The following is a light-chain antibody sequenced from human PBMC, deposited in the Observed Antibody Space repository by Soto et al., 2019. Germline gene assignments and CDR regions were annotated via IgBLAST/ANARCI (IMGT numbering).Light chain of an antibody. V-gene: IGLV1-47*01. CDR1: SSDIGSSY. J-gene: IGLJ3*02. CDR3: AAWDDSLSGPWV. CDR2: RDN. Sequence: QAVVTQPPSASGTPGQRVTISCSGSSSDIGSSYVYWYQQFPETAPKLLMFRDNQRPSGVPDRFSGSKSGTSASLAISGLRSEDEAVYYCAAWDDSLSGPWVFGGGTK.